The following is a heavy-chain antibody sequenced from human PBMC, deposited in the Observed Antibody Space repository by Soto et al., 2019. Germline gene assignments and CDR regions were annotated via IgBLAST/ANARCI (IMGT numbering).Heavy chain of an antibody. V-gene: IGHV3-33*01. Sequence: QVQLVESGGGVVQPGRSLKLSCAASGFTFSSYAMHWVRQAPGKGLEWVAVIWYDGSNKFYADSVKGRFTISRDNSKNTLYMQMNSLRAEDTAVYYCAREVADSRGYAYWGQGTLVTVSS. J-gene: IGHJ4*02. CDR2: IWYDGSNK. D-gene: IGHD6-25*01. CDR1: GFTFSSYA. CDR3: AREVADSRGYAY.